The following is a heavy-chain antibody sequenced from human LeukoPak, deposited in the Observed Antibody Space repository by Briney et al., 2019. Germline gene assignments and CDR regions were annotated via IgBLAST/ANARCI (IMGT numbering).Heavy chain of an antibody. CDR2: IGTAGDT. CDR3: ARADYDFWSGYASSYFDY. CDR1: GFTFSSCD. J-gene: IGHJ4*02. V-gene: IGHV3-13*03. Sequence: PGGSRRLSCAAWGFTFSSCDMHWVRQAAGKVLEWVSAIGTAGDTYYPGSVKGQFTISRDNAKNSLYLQMNSLRAEDTAVYYCARADYDFWSGYASSYFDYWGQGTLVTVSS. D-gene: IGHD3-3*01.